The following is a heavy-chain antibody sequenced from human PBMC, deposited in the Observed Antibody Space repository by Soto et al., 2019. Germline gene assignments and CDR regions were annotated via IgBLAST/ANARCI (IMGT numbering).Heavy chain of an antibody. J-gene: IGHJ4*02. Sequence: GGSLRLSCAASGFTFSSYAMHWVRQAPGKGLEWVAVISYDGSNKYYADSVKGRFTISRDNSKNTLYLQMNSLRAEDTAVYYCARDSPQAKTAMVTLLSWGQGTLVTVSS. D-gene: IGHD5-18*01. CDR1: GFTFSSYA. V-gene: IGHV3-30-3*01. CDR2: ISYDGSNK. CDR3: ARDSPQAKTAMVTLLS.